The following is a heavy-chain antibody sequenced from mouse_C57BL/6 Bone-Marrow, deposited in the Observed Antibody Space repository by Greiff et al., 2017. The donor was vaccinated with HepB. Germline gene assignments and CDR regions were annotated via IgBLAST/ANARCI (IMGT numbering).Heavy chain of an antibody. Sequence: QVQLKQSGAELVRPGTSVKMSCKASGYTFTNYWIGWAKQRPGHGLEWIGDIYPGGGYTNYNEKFKGKATLTADTSSSTAYMQFSSLTSEDSAIYYCARRSPYYYVSSYGYWGQGTTLTVSS. CDR2: IYPGGGYT. CDR1: GYTFTNYW. CDR3: ARRSPYYYVSSYGY. V-gene: IGHV1-63*01. D-gene: IGHD1-1*01. J-gene: IGHJ2*01.